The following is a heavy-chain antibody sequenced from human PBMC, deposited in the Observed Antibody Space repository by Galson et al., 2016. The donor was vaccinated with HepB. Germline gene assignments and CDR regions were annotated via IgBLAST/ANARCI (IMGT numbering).Heavy chain of an antibody. V-gene: IGHV4-31*03. CDR1: GDSISTSAYY. Sequence: TLSLTCTVSGDSISTSAYYWSWIRQHPGKGLEWIGYIYYSGTTYYNPSLKSRLIISVDTSKNQFSLKLSSVTAADTAVYYCARASPRDSSGWYPDAFDIWGQGTMVTVSS. CDR3: ARASPRDSSGWYPDAFDI. J-gene: IGHJ3*02. CDR2: IYYSGTT. D-gene: IGHD6-19*01.